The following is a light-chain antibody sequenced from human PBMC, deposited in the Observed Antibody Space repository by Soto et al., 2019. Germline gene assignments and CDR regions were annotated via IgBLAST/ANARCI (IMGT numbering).Light chain of an antibody. CDR2: EVS. J-gene: IGLJ2*01. CDR3: YSYGGSNFVV. Sequence: QSALTQPASVSGSPGQSITISCSGTSSDVGRYNLVSWYQQHPGKAPKLVIYEVSERPSEISNRFSGSKSGNTASLTISGLQAEDEADYYCYSYGGSNFVVFGGGTKVTV. CDR1: SSDVGRYNL. V-gene: IGLV2-23*02.